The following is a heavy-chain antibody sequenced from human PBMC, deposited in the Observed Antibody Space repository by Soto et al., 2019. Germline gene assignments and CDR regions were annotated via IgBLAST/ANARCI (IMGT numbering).Heavy chain of an antibody. J-gene: IGHJ4*02. V-gene: IGHV3-33*01. Sequence: PGGSLRLSCAASGFTFSSYGMHWVRQAPGKWLEWVAVIWYDGSNKYYADSVKGRFTISRDNSKNTLYLQMNSLRAEDTAVYYCARDRVTMIVNRLAVYYFDYWGQGTLVTVSS. D-gene: IGHD3-22*01. CDR1: GFTFSSYG. CDR3: ARDRVTMIVNRLAVYYFDY. CDR2: IWYDGSNK.